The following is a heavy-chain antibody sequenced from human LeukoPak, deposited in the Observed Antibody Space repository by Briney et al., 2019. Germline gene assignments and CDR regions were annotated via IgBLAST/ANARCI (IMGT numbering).Heavy chain of an antibody. Sequence: GGSLRLSCTASGFTFSSYGMHRVRQAPGKGLEWVAVIWYDGSNKYYADSVKGRFTISRDNSKNTLYLQMNSLRAEDTAVYYCARDPRYYGSGSNNWFDPWGQGTLVTVSS. V-gene: IGHV3-33*01. D-gene: IGHD3-10*01. CDR2: IWYDGSNK. J-gene: IGHJ5*02. CDR3: ARDPRYYGSGSNNWFDP. CDR1: GFTFSSYG.